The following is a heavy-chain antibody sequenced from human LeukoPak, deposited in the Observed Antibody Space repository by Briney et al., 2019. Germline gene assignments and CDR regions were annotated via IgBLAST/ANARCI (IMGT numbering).Heavy chain of an antibody. CDR1: GLTFGDFA. Sequence: PGGSLRLSCAASGLTFGDFAMHWVRQAPGKGLEWVSFITWDGGSIYYADSVKGRFTISRDNSKDTQYLQMNSLRAEDTALYYCAKDRPFPYGMDVWGQGTTVTVSS. J-gene: IGHJ6*02. CDR3: AKDRPFPYGMDV. V-gene: IGHV3-43D*03. CDR2: ITWDGGSI.